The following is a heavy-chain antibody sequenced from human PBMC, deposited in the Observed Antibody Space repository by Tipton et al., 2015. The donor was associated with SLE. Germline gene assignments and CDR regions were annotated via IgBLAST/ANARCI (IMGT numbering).Heavy chain of an antibody. Sequence: TLSLTCTVSGGSISSHYWSWIRQPPGKGLEWIGYIYYSGSTNYNPSLKSRVTISVDTSKNQFSLKLNSVTAADTAVYYCARGRVLRYFDWLFRDAFDIWGQGTMVTVSS. CDR3: ARGRVLRYFDWLFRDAFDI. D-gene: IGHD3-9*01. CDR1: GGSISSHY. V-gene: IGHV4-59*11. CDR2: IYYSGST. J-gene: IGHJ3*02.